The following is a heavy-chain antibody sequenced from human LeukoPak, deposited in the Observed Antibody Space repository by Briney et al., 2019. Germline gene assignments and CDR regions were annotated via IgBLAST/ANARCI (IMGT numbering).Heavy chain of an antibody. CDR3: ARRLKVPHSTASFDY. V-gene: IGHV5-51*01. J-gene: IGHJ4*02. Sequence: GESLKISCKGSGYSFTSYWIGWVRQMPGKGLELMGIIYPDDSDTRYSPSFQGQVTISADKSISTAYLQWSSLKASDTAMYYCARRLKVPHSTASFDYWGQGTLVTVSS. CDR2: IYPDDSDT. CDR1: GYSFTSYW. D-gene: IGHD2/OR15-2a*01.